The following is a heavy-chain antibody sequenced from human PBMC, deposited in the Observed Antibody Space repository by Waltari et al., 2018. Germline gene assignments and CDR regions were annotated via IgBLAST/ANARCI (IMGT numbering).Heavy chain of an antibody. CDR3: ASWTSYDFWSGYYSADAFDI. V-gene: IGHV4-4*07. CDR2: IYTRGST. CDR1: GGSISSYY. Sequence: QVQLQESGPGLVKPSETLSLTCTVSGGSISSYYWSWIRQPAGKGLEWIGRIYTRGSTNYNPSLKSRVTMSVDTSKNQFSLKLSSVTAADTAVYYCASWTSYDFWSGYYSADAFDIWGQGTMVTVSS. J-gene: IGHJ3*02. D-gene: IGHD3-3*01.